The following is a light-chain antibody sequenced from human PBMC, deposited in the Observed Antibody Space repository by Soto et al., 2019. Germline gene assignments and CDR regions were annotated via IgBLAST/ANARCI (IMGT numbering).Light chain of an antibody. CDR1: SSDVGGYNF. CDR2: EVN. Sequence: QSALTQPASVSGSPGQSITISCTGTSSDVGGYNFVSWYQQHPGKAPKLMIFEVNNRPAGVSNRVSGCKSGNTASLTISGLQAEDEADYYCSSWTSSTAQVLGGGTKLTVL. V-gene: IGLV2-14*01. J-gene: IGLJ2*01. CDR3: SSWTSSTAQV.